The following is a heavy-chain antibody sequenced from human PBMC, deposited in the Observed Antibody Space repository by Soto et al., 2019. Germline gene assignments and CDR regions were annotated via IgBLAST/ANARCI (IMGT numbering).Heavy chain of an antibody. V-gene: IGHV4-59*01. CDR1: GGSITTYY. Sequence: SETLSLTCTVSGGSITTYYWSWIRQPPGKGLEWIGYMYYSGSSNYTPSLKSRVTISVDTSKNQFSLKLSSVTAADTAVYYCARDYDSSGYYYQYWGQGTLVTVS. CDR3: ARDYDSSGYYYQY. D-gene: IGHD3-22*01. J-gene: IGHJ4*02. CDR2: MYYSGSS.